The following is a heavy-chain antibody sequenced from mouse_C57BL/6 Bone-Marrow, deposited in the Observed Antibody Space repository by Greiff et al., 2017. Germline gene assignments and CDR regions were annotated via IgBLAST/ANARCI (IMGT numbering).Heavy chain of an antibody. CDR2: IDPSDSET. CDR3: ARGWDYAMDY. CDR1: GYTFTSYW. D-gene: IGHD1-1*02. V-gene: IGHV1-52*01. J-gene: IGHJ4*01. Sequence: VQLQQPGAELVRPGSSVKLSCKASGYTFTSYWMHWVKQRPIQGLEWIGNIDPSDSETHYNQKFKDKATLTVDKSSSTAYMQLSSLTSEDSAVYYCARGWDYAMDYWGQGTSVTVSS.